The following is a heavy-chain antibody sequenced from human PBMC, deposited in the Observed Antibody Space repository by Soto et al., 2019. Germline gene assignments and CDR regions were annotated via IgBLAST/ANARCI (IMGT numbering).Heavy chain of an antibody. J-gene: IGHJ6*02. V-gene: IGHV3-7*01. CDR1: GFTFSSYC. Sequence: PGGSLRLSCTASGFTFSSYCMSWFRQAPGKGLEWAANIKHDGTEKNYVDSVKGRFTISTDNAKNSVFLQMNSLRAEDTAVYYCARQGGRRTYYYYYGMDVWGQGTTVTVSS. CDR2: IKHDGTEK. D-gene: IGHD3-16*01. CDR3: ARQGGRRTYYYYYGMDV.